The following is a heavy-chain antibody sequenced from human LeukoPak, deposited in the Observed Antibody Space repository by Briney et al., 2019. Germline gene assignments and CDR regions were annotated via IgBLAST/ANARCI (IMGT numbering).Heavy chain of an antibody. V-gene: IGHV1-69*06. J-gene: IGHJ6*03. CDR3: ARGGLRVMVYRLYYMDV. D-gene: IGHD2-8*01. CDR2: IIPIFGTA. Sequence: SVKVSCKASGGTFSSYAISWVRPAPGQGLEWMGGIIPIFGTANYAQKFQGRVTITADKSTSTAYMELSSLRSEDTAVYYCARGGLRVMVYRLYYMDVWGKGTTVTVSS. CDR1: GGTFSSYA.